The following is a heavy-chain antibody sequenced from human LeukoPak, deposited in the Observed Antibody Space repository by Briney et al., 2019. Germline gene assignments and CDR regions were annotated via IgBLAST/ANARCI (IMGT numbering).Heavy chain of an antibody. CDR2: INHSGST. CDR1: GGSFSGYY. J-gene: IGHJ4*02. V-gene: IGHV4-34*01. Sequence: SETLSLTCAVYGGSFSGYYWSWIRQPPGKGLEWIGEINHSGSTNYNPSLKSRVTISVDTSKNQFSLKLSSVTAADTAVYYCARGRRGSIVATIFDYWGQGTLVTVSS. D-gene: IGHD5-12*01. CDR3: ARGRRGSIVATIFDY.